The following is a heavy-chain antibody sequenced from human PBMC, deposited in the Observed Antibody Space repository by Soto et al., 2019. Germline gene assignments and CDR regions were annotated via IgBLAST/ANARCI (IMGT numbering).Heavy chain of an antibody. CDR2: AYYSGST. CDR1: GGSVSSYY. CDR3: ASRTGRNYYGMDG. J-gene: IGHJ6*02. V-gene: IGHV4-59*02. Sequence: QVQVQESGPGLVKTSETLSLTCTVSGGSVSSYYWNWIRQPPGKGLEWIGYAYYSGSTNYNPSLTSRVTISVDTSRNQFSLKLTSVTAADTAVYYCASRTGRNYYGMDGWGQGTTVTVSS. D-gene: IGHD7-27*01.